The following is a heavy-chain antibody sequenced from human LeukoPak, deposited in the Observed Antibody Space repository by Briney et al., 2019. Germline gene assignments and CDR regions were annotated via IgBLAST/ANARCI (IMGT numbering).Heavy chain of an antibody. J-gene: IGHJ4*02. CDR2: ISPNSGGT. V-gene: IGHV1-2*02. CDR1: GYSFTGYY. D-gene: IGHD3-3*01. Sequence: ASVKVSCKASGYSFTGYYLHWVRQAPGQGLEWMGWISPNSGGTKYAQKFQGRVSMTRDTSINTAYVELNRLRPDDTAVYFCARDYDTIFGVILPFDYWGQGTLVTVSS. CDR3: ARDYDTIFGVILPFDY.